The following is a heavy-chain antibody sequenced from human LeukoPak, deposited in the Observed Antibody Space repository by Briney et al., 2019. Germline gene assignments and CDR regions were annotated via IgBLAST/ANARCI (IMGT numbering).Heavy chain of an antibody. D-gene: IGHD5-24*01. V-gene: IGHV4-59*02. CDR3: ARDIGDDYTNWFDP. CDR1: GGSVDTYY. J-gene: IGHJ5*02. Sequence: SETLSLTCTVSGGSVDTYYWSWIRQPPGKGLEWIGYIHYSGSTNYNPSLKSRVSISVDTSKNLFSLKLNSVTAADTAVYYCARDIGDDYTNWFDPWGQGTLVTVCS. CDR2: IHYSGST.